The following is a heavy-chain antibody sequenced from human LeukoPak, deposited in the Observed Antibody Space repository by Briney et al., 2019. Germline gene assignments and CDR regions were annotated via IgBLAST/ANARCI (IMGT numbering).Heavy chain of an antibody. Sequence: GESLKISCKGSGYRFTSYWISWVRQMPGKGLEWMGRIDPSDSYTNYSPSFQGHVTISADKSISTASLQWSSLKASDTAMYYCARSRIPIFGVVSDYYCGMDVWGQGTTVTVSS. V-gene: IGHV5-10-1*01. CDR1: GYRFTSYW. D-gene: IGHD3-3*01. CDR2: IDPSDSYT. J-gene: IGHJ6*02. CDR3: ARSRIPIFGVVSDYYCGMDV.